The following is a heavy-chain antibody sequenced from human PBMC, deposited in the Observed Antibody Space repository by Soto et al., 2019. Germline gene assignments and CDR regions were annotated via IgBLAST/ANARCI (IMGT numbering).Heavy chain of an antibody. V-gene: IGHV5-51*01. Sequence: PGESLKISCKGSGYSFNSYWIGWVRPMPGKGLEWMGIIYTGNYDTRYSPSSKGQVTISTDKSISTAYLPWHSLTAPDTAMYYCARPGAMATSDAFDIWGQGTLVSVSS. CDR1: GYSFNSYW. D-gene: IGHD5-12*01. CDR3: ARPGAMATSDAFDI. J-gene: IGHJ3*02. CDR2: IYTGNYDT.